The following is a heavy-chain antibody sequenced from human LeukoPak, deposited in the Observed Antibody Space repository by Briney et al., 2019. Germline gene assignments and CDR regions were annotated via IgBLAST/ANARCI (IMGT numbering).Heavy chain of an antibody. CDR3: ARVGGVAGGKEHYFDY. V-gene: IGHV4-34*01. CDR2: MNHSEST. D-gene: IGHD3-16*01. CDR1: GGSFSGYY. J-gene: IGHJ4*02. Sequence: SSETLSLTCAVYGGSFSGYYWSWIRHPPGQGLGWSGEMNHSESTNYYPSLKSRIPISVDTSKNQFSLTLKLLAGAATAFYYLARVGGVAGGKEHYFDYWGEGTLVTVSS.